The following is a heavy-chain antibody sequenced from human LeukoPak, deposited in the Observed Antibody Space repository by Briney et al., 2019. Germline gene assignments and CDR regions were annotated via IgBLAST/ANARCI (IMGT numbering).Heavy chain of an antibody. CDR1: GGTFSSYA. V-gene: IGHV1-69*05. J-gene: IGHJ4*02. Sequence: GASVKVSCKASGGTFSSYAISWVRQAPGQGLEWMGGIIPIFGTADYAQKFQGRVTITTDESTSTAYMELSSLRSEDTAVYYCARDRGFGTAMMFDYWGQGTLVTVSS. D-gene: IGHD5-18*01. CDR3: ARDRGFGTAMMFDY. CDR2: IIPIFGTA.